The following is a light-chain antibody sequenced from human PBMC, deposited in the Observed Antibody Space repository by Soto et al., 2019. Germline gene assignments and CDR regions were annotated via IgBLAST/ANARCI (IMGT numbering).Light chain of an antibody. CDR1: SSDVGGYNY. CDR3: SSYTTSNTRQIV. Sequence: SAVTQPATECGSPGQSITISCTGTSSDVGGYNYVSWYQHHPGKAPKLIIYDVTSRPSGVSIRFSGSKSDNTASLTISGLQPEDEADYHCSSYTTSNTRQIVFGTVTKVTVL. V-gene: IGLV2-14*03. CDR2: DVT. J-gene: IGLJ1*01.